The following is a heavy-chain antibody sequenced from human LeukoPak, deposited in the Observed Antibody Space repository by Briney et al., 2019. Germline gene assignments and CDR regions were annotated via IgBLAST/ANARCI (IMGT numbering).Heavy chain of an antibody. CDR3: AGYPYYYDSSGYYCY. Sequence: VASVKVSCKASGGTFSSYAISWVRQAPGQGLEWMGWISAYNGNTNYAQKLQGRVTMTTDTSTSTAYMELSSLRSEDTAVYYCAGYPYYYDSSGYYCYWGQGTLVTVSS. J-gene: IGHJ4*02. D-gene: IGHD3-22*01. V-gene: IGHV1-18*01. CDR2: ISAYNGNT. CDR1: GGTFSSYA.